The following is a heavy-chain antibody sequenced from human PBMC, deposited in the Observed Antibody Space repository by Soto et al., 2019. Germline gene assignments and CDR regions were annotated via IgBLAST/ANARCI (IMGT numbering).Heavy chain of an antibody. CDR3: ARHRLTTYYMDV. CDR2: IYYSGST. CDR1: GGSISSYY. Sequence: PSETLSLTCTVSGGSISSYYWSWIRQPPGKGLEWIGYIYYSGSTNYNPSLKSRVTISVDTSKNQFSLKLSSVTAADTAVYYCARHRLTTYYMDVWGKGTTVTVSS. V-gene: IGHV4-59*08. J-gene: IGHJ6*03.